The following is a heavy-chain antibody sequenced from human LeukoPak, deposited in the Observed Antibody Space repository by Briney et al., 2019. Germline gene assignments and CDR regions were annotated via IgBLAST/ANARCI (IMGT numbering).Heavy chain of an antibody. V-gene: IGHV4-39*07. CDR3: ARAPGYSSGWYGARGTSRYFDY. CDR1: GGSISSSSYY. D-gene: IGHD6-19*01. Sequence: PSETLSLTCTVSGGSISSSSYYWGWIRQPPGKGLEWIGSIYYSGSTYYNPSLKSRVTISVDTSKNQFSLKLSSVTAADTAVYYCARAPGYSSGWYGARGTSRYFDYWGQGTLVTVSS. CDR2: IYYSGST. J-gene: IGHJ4*02.